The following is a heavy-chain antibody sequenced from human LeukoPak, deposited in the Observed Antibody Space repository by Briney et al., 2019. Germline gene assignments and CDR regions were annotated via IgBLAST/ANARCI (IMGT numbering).Heavy chain of an antibody. CDR1: GYTFTTYY. V-gene: IGHV1-46*01. J-gene: IGHJ4*02. CDR3: ARLKYCTNGVCYAGFDY. D-gene: IGHD2-8*01. CDR2: INPSGGST. Sequence: ASVKVSCKASGYTFTTYYMHWVRQAPGQGLEWMGIINPSGGSTTYAQNFQGRVTITRDTSADTAYMELSSLRSEDTAVYYCARLKYCTNGVCYAGFDYWGQGTLVTVSS.